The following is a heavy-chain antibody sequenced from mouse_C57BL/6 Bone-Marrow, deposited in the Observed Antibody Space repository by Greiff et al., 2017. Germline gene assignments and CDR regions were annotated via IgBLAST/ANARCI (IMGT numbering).Heavy chain of an antibody. CDR3: ARRGPGGYFDY. Sequence: EVQLVESGGGLVQPGGSLKLSCAASGFTFSDYGMAWVRQAPRKGPEWVAFISNLAYSIYYADTVTGRFTISRENAKNTLYLEMSSLRSEDTAMYYCARRGPGGYFDYWGQGTTLTVSS. CDR2: ISNLAYSI. CDR1: GFTFSDYG. V-gene: IGHV5-15*01. J-gene: IGHJ2*01.